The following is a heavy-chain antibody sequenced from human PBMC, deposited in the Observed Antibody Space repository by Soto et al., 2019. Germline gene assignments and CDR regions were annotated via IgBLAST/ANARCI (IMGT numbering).Heavy chain of an antibody. J-gene: IGHJ4*02. D-gene: IGHD2-15*01. CDR3: ASGVVAATGSFDY. V-gene: IGHV4-30-4*01. CDR2: IYYSGST. CDR1: GGSISSGDYY. Sequence: PSETLSLTCTVSGGSISSGDYYWSWIRQPPGKGLEWIGYIYYSGSTYYNPSLKSRVTISVDTSKNQFSLKLSSVTAADTAVYYCASGVVAATGSFDYWGQGTLVTVSS.